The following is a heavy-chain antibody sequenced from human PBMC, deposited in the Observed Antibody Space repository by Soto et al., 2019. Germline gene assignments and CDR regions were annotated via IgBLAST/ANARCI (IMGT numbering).Heavy chain of an antibody. Sequence: PGESLKISCKGSGYSFTSYWIGWVRQMPGKGLEWMGIIYPGDSDTRYSPSFQGQVTISADKSISTAYLQWSSLKASDTAMYYCASSRVWSGYYGWFDPWGQGTLVTVSS. CDR1: GYSFTSYW. D-gene: IGHD3-3*01. V-gene: IGHV5-51*01. CDR3: ASSRVWSGYYGWFDP. CDR2: IYPGDSDT. J-gene: IGHJ5*02.